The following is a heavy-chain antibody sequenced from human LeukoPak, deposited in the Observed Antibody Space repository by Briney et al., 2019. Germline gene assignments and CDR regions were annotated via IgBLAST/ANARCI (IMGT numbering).Heavy chain of an antibody. Sequence: GGSLRLSCAASGFTFSGSAMHWVRQASGKGLEWVGRIRSKANSYATAYAASVKGRFTISRDDSKNTAYLQMNSLKTEDTAVYYCARTYYFGSGSYHFDYWGQGTLVTVSS. J-gene: IGHJ4*02. D-gene: IGHD3-10*01. CDR2: IRSKANSYAT. CDR1: GFTFSGSA. V-gene: IGHV3-73*01. CDR3: ARTYYFGSGSYHFDY.